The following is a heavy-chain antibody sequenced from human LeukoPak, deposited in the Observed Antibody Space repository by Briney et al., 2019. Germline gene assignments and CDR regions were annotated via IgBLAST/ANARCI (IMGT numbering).Heavy chain of an antibody. CDR3: AREQDSSCYYTNFDY. CDR1: GFTFSSYS. CDR2: ISSSSSYI. V-gene: IGHV3-21*01. J-gene: IGHJ4*02. D-gene: IGHD3-22*01. Sequence: GGSLRLSCAAPGFTFSSYSMNWVRQAPGKGLEWVSSISSSSSYIYYADSVKGRFTISRDNAKNSLYLQMNSLRAEDTAVYYCAREQDSSCYYTNFDYWGQGTLVTVSS.